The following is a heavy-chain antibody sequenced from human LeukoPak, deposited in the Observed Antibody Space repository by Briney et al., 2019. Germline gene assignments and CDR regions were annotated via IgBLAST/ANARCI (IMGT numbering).Heavy chain of an antibody. Sequence: GGSLRLSCAVSGISLSNYGMSWVRQAPGKGLEWVAGINGSGGSTNYADSVKGRFTISRDNPKNKVYLQMNSLRAEDTAVYFCAKRGVVIRVILVGFHKEAYYFDSWGQGALVTVSS. CDR2: INGSGGST. D-gene: IGHD3-22*01. CDR1: GISLSNYG. J-gene: IGHJ4*02. V-gene: IGHV3-23*01. CDR3: AKRGVVIRVILVGFHKEAYYFDS.